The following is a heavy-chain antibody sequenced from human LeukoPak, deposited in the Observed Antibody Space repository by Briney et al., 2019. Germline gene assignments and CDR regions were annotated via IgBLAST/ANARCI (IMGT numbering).Heavy chain of an antibody. CDR3: AKDLSGSFDY. CDR2: ISATDVRT. CDR1: GFTFSIYA. D-gene: IGHD1-26*01. V-gene: IGHV3-23*01. Sequence: GGSLRLSCAASGFTFSIYAMSWVRQAPGKGLGWVSAISATDVRTYYADSVKGRFTISRDNSKRTLYLQMNSLRAEDTALYYCAKDLSGSFDYWGQGSLVTVSS. J-gene: IGHJ4*02.